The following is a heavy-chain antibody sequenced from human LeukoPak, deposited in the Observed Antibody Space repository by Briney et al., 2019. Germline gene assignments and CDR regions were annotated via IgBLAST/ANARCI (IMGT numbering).Heavy chain of an antibody. D-gene: IGHD6-13*01. J-gene: IGHJ4*02. V-gene: IGHV3-23*01. Sequence: TGGSLRLSCAASGFTFSNYAMTWVRQAPGKGLEWVSGISGSGGSTYYADSVKGRFTISRDNSKNTLYLQMNSLRAEDTAVYYCAKDDKYSSRIYYFDYWGQGTLVTVSS. CDR2: ISGSGGST. CDR3: AKDDKYSSRIYYFDY. CDR1: GFTFSNYA.